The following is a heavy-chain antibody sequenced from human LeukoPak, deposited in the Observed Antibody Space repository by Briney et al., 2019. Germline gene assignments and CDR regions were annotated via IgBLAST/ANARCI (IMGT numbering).Heavy chain of an antibody. Sequence: GGSLRLSCAASGFTFDDCAMHWVRQAPGKGLEWVSGISWNSGSIGYADSVKGRFTISRDNAQNSLYLQMNSLRAEDTALYYCAKDTRGYYDSSGSFDYWGQGTLVTVSS. CDR1: GFTFDDCA. V-gene: IGHV3-9*01. CDR3: AKDTRGYYDSSGSFDY. D-gene: IGHD3-22*01. CDR2: ISWNSGSI. J-gene: IGHJ4*02.